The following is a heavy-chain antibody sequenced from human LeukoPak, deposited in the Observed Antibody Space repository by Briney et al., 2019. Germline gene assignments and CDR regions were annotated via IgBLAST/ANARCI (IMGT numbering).Heavy chain of an antibody. V-gene: IGHV4-59*01. CDR3: ASAYSTYAHFDY. J-gene: IGHJ4*02. CDR2: IYYSGST. CDR1: GGSISSYY. Sequence: PSETLSLTCTVSGGSISSYYWSWIRQPPGKGLEWIGYIYYSGSTNYNPSLKSRVSISVDTSKNQFSLKLSSVTAADTAVYYCASAYSTYAHFDYWGQGTLVTVSS. D-gene: IGHD4-11*01.